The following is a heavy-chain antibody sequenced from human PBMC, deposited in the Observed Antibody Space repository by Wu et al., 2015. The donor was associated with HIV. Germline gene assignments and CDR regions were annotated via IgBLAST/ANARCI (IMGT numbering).Heavy chain of an antibody. V-gene: IGHV1-8*01. J-gene: IGHJ2*01. CDR3: ARERVGYCSSTSCFSRYFDL. Sequence: QVQLVQSGAEVKKPGASVKVSCKASGYTFTRYDINWVRQATGQGLEWMGWMNPNSGNTGYAQKFQGRVTMTRNTSISTAYMELSSLRSEDTAVYYCARERVGYCSSTSCFSRYFDLWGRGTLVTVSS. CDR2: MNPNSGNT. CDR1: GYTFTRYD. D-gene: IGHD2-2*01.